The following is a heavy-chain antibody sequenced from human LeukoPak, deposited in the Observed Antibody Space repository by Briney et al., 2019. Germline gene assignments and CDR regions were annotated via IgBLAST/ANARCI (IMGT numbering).Heavy chain of an antibody. Sequence: GGSLRLSCAASGFIFSSIVMHWVRQAPGKGLEWVALIWFDGSNKYYADSVKGRFTISRDNSNNTLYLQMNSLRVEDTALYYCARQTTVATDCWGQGTLVTVSS. CDR3: ARQTTVATDC. CDR2: IWFDGSNK. J-gene: IGHJ4*02. V-gene: IGHV3-33*08. D-gene: IGHD4-23*01. CDR1: GFIFSSIV.